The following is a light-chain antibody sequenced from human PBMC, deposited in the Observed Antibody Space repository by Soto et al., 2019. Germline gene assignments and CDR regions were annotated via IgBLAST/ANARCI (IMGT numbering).Light chain of an antibody. CDR1: SSDVGYNY. J-gene: IGLJ2*01. Sequence: QSVLTQPPSASGSPGQSVTISCTGTSSDVGYNYVSWYQQHPGNAPKLMIYEVTKRPTGVPDRFSGSKSGNTASLTVSGLQDEDEADYYCGSYAGSNNFVVFGGGTKLTVL. CDR2: EVT. V-gene: IGLV2-8*01. CDR3: GSYAGSNNFVV.